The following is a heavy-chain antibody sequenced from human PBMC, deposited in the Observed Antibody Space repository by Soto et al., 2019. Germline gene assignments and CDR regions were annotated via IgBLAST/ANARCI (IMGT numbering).Heavy chain of an antibody. D-gene: IGHD2-21*02. CDR3: AIEVGYGDFSAALLD. CDR2: IITLFGTS. CDR1: GGTFSSHS. Sequence: VQLMQSGAEVKKPGSSVKVSCKASGGTFSSHSINWVRQAPGQGLEWMGGIITLFGTSNYAQNFQGRVTMTADQSTSTAYMELNSLTSDDTAVYYCAIEVGYGDFSAALLDWGQGTLVTVSS. J-gene: IGHJ4*02. V-gene: IGHV1-69*01.